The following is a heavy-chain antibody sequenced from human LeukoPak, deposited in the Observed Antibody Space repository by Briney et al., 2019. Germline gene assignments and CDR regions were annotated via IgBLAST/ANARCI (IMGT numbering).Heavy chain of an antibody. J-gene: IGHJ6*03. Sequence: GGSLRLSCAASGFTFSDYYMSWIRQAPGKGLEWVSYINSSGSTIYYADSVKGRFTISRDNAKNSLYLQMNSLRAEDTAVYYCARGFGFGELFGYYMDVWGKGTTVTISS. V-gene: IGHV3-11*01. CDR2: INSSGSTI. D-gene: IGHD3-10*01. CDR1: GFTFSDYY. CDR3: ARGFGFGELFGYYMDV.